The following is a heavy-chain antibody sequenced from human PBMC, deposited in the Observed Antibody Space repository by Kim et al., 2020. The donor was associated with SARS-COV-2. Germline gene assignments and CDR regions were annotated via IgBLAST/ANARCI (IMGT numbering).Heavy chain of an antibody. CDR3: ATVGSVVVPAAREYWYYGMDV. CDR2: FDPEDGET. D-gene: IGHD2-2*01. V-gene: IGHV1-24*01. J-gene: IGHJ6*02. Sequence: ASVKVSCKVSGYTLTELSMHWVRQAPGKGLEWMGGFDPEDGETIYAQKFQGRVTMTEDTSTDTAYMELSSLRSEDTAVYYCATVGSVVVPAAREYWYYGMDVWGQGTTVTVSS. CDR1: GYTLTELS.